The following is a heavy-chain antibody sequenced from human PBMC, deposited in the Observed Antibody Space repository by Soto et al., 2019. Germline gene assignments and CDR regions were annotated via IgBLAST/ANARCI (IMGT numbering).Heavy chain of an antibody. CDR1: GFSFSTYA. Sequence: GGSLRLSCAASGFSFSTYAMSWVRQAPGKGLEWVSGISGSGNKTYYGDSVKGRFTISRDNSKDTLCLQMNSLRADDTAVYYCARGFRLHFDYWGQGTQVTVSS. CDR2: ISGSGNKT. V-gene: IGHV3-23*01. CDR3: ARGFRLHFDY. J-gene: IGHJ4*02. D-gene: IGHD5-18*01.